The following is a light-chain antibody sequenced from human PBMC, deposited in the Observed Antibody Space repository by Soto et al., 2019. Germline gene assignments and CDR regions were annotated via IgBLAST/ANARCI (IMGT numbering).Light chain of an antibody. J-gene: IGKJ1*01. CDR1: QSISDW. Sequence: QLTPSPSSLSASVVDTVTITCLASQSISDWLAWYQQKPGTAPKVLINHASSLQSGVPSRFSGSGSGTEFTLTISSLQPDDFATYYCQHYNSYSEAFGQGTKVDTK. CDR3: QHYNSYSEA. CDR2: HAS. V-gene: IGKV1-5*01.